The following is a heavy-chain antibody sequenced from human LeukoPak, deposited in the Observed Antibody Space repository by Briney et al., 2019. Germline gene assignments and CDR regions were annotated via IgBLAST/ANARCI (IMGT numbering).Heavy chain of an antibody. CDR3: ARYGVGCSGGSCYPYDMDV. Sequence: ASVKVSCKPSVYTFTSYYMHWVRQAPGQGLEWMGIIKPSGGSTGYAPKFQGRVTMSRDTFTSTVYMELSSLRSEDPAVYYCARYGVGCSGGSCYPYDMDVWGKGTTVTVSS. D-gene: IGHD2-15*01. V-gene: IGHV1-46*01. J-gene: IGHJ6*03. CDR2: IKPSGGST. CDR1: VYTFTSYY.